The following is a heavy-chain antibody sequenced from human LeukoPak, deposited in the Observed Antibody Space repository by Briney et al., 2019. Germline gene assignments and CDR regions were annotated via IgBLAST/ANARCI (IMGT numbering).Heavy chain of an antibody. Sequence: GGSLRLSCAASGFTFSSYSMNWVRQAPGKGLEWVSSISSSSSYIYYADSVKGRFTISRDNAKNSLYLQMNSLRAEDTAVYYCARDNSVRDEAWWFNPWGQGTLVTVSS. J-gene: IGHJ5*02. CDR1: GFTFSSYS. CDR2: ISSSSSYI. CDR3: ARDNSVRDEAWWFNP. D-gene: IGHD5-24*01. V-gene: IGHV3-21*04.